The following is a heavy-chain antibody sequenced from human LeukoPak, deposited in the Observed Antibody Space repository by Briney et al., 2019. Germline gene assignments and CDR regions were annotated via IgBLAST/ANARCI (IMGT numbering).Heavy chain of an antibody. CDR3: ARGPTTVYDSLTGYYYFDY. D-gene: IGHD3-9*01. CDR1: GGSFSGYY. Sequence: SETLSLTCAVYGGSFSGYYWTWIRQPPGKGLGWIGEINHRESTNYNPSLKSRVTISMDTSTYQFSLRLSSVTAADTAVYFCARGPTTVYDSLTGYYYFDYWGQGTLVTVSS. J-gene: IGHJ4*02. CDR2: INHREST. V-gene: IGHV4-34*01.